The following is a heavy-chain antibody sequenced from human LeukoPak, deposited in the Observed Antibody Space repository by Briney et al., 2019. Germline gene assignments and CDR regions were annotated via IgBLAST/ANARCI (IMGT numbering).Heavy chain of an antibody. D-gene: IGHD3-10*01. CDR1: GYTLTELS. CDR3: ATIHSRFGELLPPNFDY. V-gene: IGHV1-24*01. CDR2: FDPEDGET. Sequence: APVKVSCKVSGYTLTELSMHWVRQAPGKGLEWVGGFDPEDGETIYAQKFQGRVTMTEDTSTDTAYMELSSLRSEDTAVYYCATIHSRFGELLPPNFDYWGQGTLVTVSS. J-gene: IGHJ4*02.